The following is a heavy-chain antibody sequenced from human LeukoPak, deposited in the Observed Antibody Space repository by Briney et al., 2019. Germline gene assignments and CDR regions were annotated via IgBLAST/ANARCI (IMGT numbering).Heavy chain of an antibody. CDR3: TTVTLRPVGL. V-gene: IGHV3-15*05. J-gene: IGHJ4*02. CDR1: GFSFSRAW. CDR2: IKSKSDGGTT. D-gene: IGHD3-10*01. Sequence: GGSLRLSCAASGFSFSRAWMSWVRQAPGKGLEWVGRIKSKSDGGTTDYAAPVKGRFTISRDDSKNTLFLQVNSLKIGDTAVYYCTTVTLRPVGLWGQGTLVTVSS.